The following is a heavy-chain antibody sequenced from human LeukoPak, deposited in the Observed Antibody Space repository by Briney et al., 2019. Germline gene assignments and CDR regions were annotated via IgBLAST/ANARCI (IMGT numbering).Heavy chain of an antibody. CDR3: AREDIVVVTATHFDY. D-gene: IGHD2-21*02. Sequence: GGSLRLSCAASGFTFSSYSMNRVRQAPGKGLEWVSYISSSSSTIYYADSVKGRFTISRDNAKNSLYLQMNSLRGEDTAVYYCAREDIVVVTATHFDYWGQGTLVTVSS. V-gene: IGHV3-48*01. J-gene: IGHJ4*02. CDR2: ISSSSSTI. CDR1: GFTFSSYS.